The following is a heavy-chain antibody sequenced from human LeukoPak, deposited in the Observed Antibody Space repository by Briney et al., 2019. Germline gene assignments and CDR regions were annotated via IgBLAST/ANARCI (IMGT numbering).Heavy chain of an antibody. CDR2: MNQEGSER. J-gene: IGHJ6*02. D-gene: IGHD6-19*01. Sequence: QPGGSLRLSCAASGFTFSSSWMSWVRQAPGKGLERVAPMNQEGSERYYVDSVRGRFTISRDNSKNTLYLQMNSLRAEDTAVYYCARGAGLGYSSGWYDSYYYYGMDVWGQGTTVTISS. CDR3: ARGAGLGYSSGWYDSYYYYGMDV. V-gene: IGHV3-7*01. CDR1: GFTFSSSW.